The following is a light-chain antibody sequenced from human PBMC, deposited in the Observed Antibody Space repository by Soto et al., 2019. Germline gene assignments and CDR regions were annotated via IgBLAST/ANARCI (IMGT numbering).Light chain of an antibody. J-gene: IGKJ2*01. CDR2: GAT. V-gene: IGKV3-15*01. CDR3: QQYNHWLMYT. Sequence: EIVMTQSPATLSVSPGERATLSCRASHSVSSNLAWYQQKPGQAPRLLIYGATNRATGIPARFSGSWSGTEFTLTISSLQSEDFAVYDCQQYNHWLMYTFGQGTKLEIK. CDR1: HSVSSN.